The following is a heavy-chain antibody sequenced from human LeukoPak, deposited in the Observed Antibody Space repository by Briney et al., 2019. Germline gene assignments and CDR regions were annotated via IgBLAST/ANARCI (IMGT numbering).Heavy chain of an antibody. Sequence: ASVKVSCKASGYTFTSYGISWVRQAPGQGLEWMGWISAYNGNTNYAQKLQGRVTMTTDTSTSTAYMELRSLRSDDTAVYYCAGNSGYDSLWYYYYYMDVWGKGTTVTISS. V-gene: IGHV1-18*01. CDR3: AGNSGYDSLWYYYYYMDV. CDR1: GYTFTSYG. J-gene: IGHJ6*03. D-gene: IGHD5-12*01. CDR2: ISAYNGNT.